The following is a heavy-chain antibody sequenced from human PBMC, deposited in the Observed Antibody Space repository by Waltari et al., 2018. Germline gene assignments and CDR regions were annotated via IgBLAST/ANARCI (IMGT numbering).Heavy chain of an antibody. V-gene: IGHV4-59*01. CDR3: ARDRDTGFDY. CDR1: GGSISSYY. J-gene: IGHJ4*02. Sequence: QVQLQESGPGLVKPSETLSLTCTVSGGSISSYYWSWIRQPPGKGLEWIGYIYYSGSTNYNPSLKSRVTISVDTSKNQFSLKLSSVTAADTAVYYRARDRDTGFDYWGQGTLVTVSS. CDR2: IYYSGST. D-gene: IGHD5-18*01.